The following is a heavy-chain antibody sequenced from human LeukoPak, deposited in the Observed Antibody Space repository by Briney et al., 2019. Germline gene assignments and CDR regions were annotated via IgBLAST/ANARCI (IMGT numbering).Heavy chain of an antibody. V-gene: IGHV4-38-2*01. CDR1: GYSIRSDYY. CDR3: ARNSSWYFDY. CDR2: IYQSGST. J-gene: IGHJ4*02. D-gene: IGHD6-13*01. Sequence: PSETLSLTCAVSGYSIRSDYYWGWIRQPPGKGLEWIGSIYQSGSTHYNPSLKSRVTISIDTSKNQFSLKLSSMTAAETAVYYCARNSSWYFDYWGQGTLVTVSS.